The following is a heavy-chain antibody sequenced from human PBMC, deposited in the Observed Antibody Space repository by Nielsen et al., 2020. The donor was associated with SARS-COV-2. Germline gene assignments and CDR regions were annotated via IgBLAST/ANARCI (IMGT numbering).Heavy chain of an antibody. CDR2: ISYDGSNK. CDR3: AKDTGGRDDY. D-gene: IGHD1-14*01. Sequence: WIRQPPGKGLEWVAVISYDGSNKYYADSVKGRFTISRDNSKNTLYLQMNSLRAEDTAVYYCAKDTGGRDDYWGQGTLVTVSS. V-gene: IGHV3-30*18. J-gene: IGHJ4*02.